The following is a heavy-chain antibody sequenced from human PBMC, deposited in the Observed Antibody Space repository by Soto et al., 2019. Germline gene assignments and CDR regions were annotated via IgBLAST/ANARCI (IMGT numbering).Heavy chain of an antibody. Sequence: SVKVSCKASAVTLNNYAINWVRQAPGQGLEWVGGILPVSAPPDYAQKFQGRVSITADHSTGTVYMELSRLKSDDTAVYFCATDSNYDVSNSFWGQGTLVTVSS. CDR1: AVTLNNYA. CDR2: ILPVSAPP. V-gene: IGHV1-69*13. D-gene: IGHD3-3*01. CDR3: ATDSNYDVSNSF. J-gene: IGHJ4*02.